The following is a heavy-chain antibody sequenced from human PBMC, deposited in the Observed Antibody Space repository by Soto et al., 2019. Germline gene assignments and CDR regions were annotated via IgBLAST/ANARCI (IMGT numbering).Heavy chain of an antibody. CDR1: GDSISNGDYY. CDR2: IDSSGST. J-gene: IGHJ4*02. D-gene: IGHD3-16*02. Sequence: SETLSLTCTVSGDSISNGDYYWSWIRQPPGRGLEWIGYIDSSGSTYYNPSLKSRLTMSVDMSKNQFSLRLTSVTAADTAVYYCASRYLYWGQGLMVTVSS. V-gene: IGHV4-30-4*01. CDR3: ASRYLY.